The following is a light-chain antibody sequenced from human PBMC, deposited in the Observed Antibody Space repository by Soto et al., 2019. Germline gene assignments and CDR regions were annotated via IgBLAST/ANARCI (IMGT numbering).Light chain of an antibody. CDR2: DAS. CDR3: QQGT. J-gene: IGKJ1*01. CDR1: QSINNY. Sequence: DIQMTQSPSSLSAAGGGRVTITCRASQSINNYLNWYQQKPGKAPKLLIYDASSLESGVPSRFSGSGSGTEFTLTISSLQPDDFATYYCQQGTFGQGTKVDIK. V-gene: IGKV1-5*01.